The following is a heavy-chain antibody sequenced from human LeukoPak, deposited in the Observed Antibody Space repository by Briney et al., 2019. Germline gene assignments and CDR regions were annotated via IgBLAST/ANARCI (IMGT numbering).Heavy chain of an antibody. J-gene: IGHJ4*02. D-gene: IGHD5-18*01. Sequence: GGSLRLSCAASGFTFSNYAMSWVRQAPGKGLEWVSAINDSGGSTYYADSVKGRFTISRDNSKNTLYLQMNSLRAEDTAVYYCAKDPGVSTAMATDYWGQGTLVTVSS. CDR2: INDSGGST. V-gene: IGHV3-23*01. CDR3: AKDPGVSTAMATDY. CDR1: GFTFSNYA.